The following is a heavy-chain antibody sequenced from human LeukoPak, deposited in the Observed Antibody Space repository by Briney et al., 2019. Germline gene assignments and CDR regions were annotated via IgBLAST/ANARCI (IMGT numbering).Heavy chain of an antibody. CDR3: ARDQGGTIDY. CDR1: GGSISSSSYY. V-gene: IGHV4-39*07. J-gene: IGHJ4*02. Sequence: KPSETLSLTCTVSGGSISSSSYYWGWIRQPPGKGLEWIGSIYYSGSTYYNPSLKSRVTISVDTSKNQFSLKLSSVTAADTAVYYCARDQGGTIDYWGQGTLVTVSS. D-gene: IGHD1-7*01. CDR2: IYYSGST.